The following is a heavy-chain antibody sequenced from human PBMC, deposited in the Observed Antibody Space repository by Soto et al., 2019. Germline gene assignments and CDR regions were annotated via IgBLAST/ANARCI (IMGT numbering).Heavy chain of an antibody. D-gene: IGHD3-3*01. J-gene: IGHJ3*02. CDR3: ARGGGVGVAGSAAFDM. Sequence: QLHLVQSGAVVKKPGASVTVSCSASGYPVTAYYMHWVRQAPGRGLEWMGGINPATGAAKYTQTFQGRVNITRDTSTSTVFMELRGLTSEDTAVFYCARGGGVGVAGSAAFDMWGQGTLVTVSS. CDR1: GYPVTAYY. CDR2: INPATGAA. V-gene: IGHV1-2*02.